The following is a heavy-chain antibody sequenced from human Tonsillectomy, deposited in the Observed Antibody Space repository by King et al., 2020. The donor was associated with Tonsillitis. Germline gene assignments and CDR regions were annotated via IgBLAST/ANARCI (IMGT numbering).Heavy chain of an antibody. J-gene: IGHJ3*02. V-gene: IGHV4-39*01. CDR2: IYYSVRT. CDR1: GVSITSPSYY. CDR3: AGQGDYHGAFDI. D-gene: IGHD4-17*01. Sequence: QLQESGPGLVKPSETLSLTCTVSGVSITSPSYYWGWIRQPPGTVLEWIGSIYYSVRTYYNTSLKSRVTISVATSKNQFSLKLRSLTAADTAVYYCAGQGDYHGAFDIWGQGTMVTVSS.